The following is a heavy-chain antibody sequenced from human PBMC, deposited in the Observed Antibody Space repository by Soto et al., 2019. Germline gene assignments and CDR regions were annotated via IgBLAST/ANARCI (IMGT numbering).Heavy chain of an antibody. CDR3: AREAHIVVVPAALSGGMDV. CDR2: MNPNSGNT. Sequence: GASVKVSCKASGYTFTSYDINWVRQATGQGLEWMGWMNPNSGNTGYAQKFQGRVTMTRDTSISTAYMELSRLRSDGTAVYYCAREAHIVVVPAALSGGMDVWGQGTTVTVSS. D-gene: IGHD2-2*01. CDR1: GYTFTSYD. J-gene: IGHJ6*02. V-gene: IGHV1-8*01.